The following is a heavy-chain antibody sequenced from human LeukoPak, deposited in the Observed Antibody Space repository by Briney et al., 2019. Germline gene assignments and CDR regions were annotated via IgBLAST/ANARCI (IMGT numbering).Heavy chain of an antibody. CDR2: IWYDGSNK. V-gene: IGHV3-33*01. CDR1: GFTFSSYV. CDR3: ARDLDSSGWYNWFDP. Sequence: GGSLRLSCAASGFTFSSYVMHWVRQAPGKGLEWVAVIWYDGSNKYYADSVKGRFTISRDNSKNTLYLQMNSLRAEDTAVYYCARDLDSSGWYNWFDPWGQGTLVTVSS. D-gene: IGHD6-19*01. J-gene: IGHJ5*02.